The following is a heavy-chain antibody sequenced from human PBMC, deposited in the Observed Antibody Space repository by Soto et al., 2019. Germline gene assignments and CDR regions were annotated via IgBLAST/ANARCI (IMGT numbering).Heavy chain of an antibody. J-gene: IGHJ4*02. Sequence: SETLSLTCTVSSGSISSYNWNWVRQPPGKGLEWIGFINYSGSTHYNPSLKSRVTISLDTSKNQFSLKLNSVTAADTAVYYCARENYYSLDYWGPGTLVTVSS. V-gene: IGHV4-59*01. CDR3: ARENYYSLDY. D-gene: IGHD2-21*01. CDR2: INYSGST. CDR1: SGSISSYN.